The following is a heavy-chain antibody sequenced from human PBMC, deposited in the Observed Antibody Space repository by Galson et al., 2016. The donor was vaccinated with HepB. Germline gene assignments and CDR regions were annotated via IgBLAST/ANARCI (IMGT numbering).Heavy chain of an antibody. V-gene: IGHV3-74*01. CDR2: IEPDGNSP. CDR3: AKHRLGYYDSGSPFDY. CDR1: GFTFRNHQ. J-gene: IGHJ4*02. Sequence: SLRLSCAVSGFTFRNHQMHWLRQVPGKGLVWVSRIEPDGNSPIYADSVKGRFTISRDNAENMLYLQMSSLRAEDAAIYYCAKHRLGYYDSGSPFDYWGQGTLVTVSS. D-gene: IGHD3-10*01.